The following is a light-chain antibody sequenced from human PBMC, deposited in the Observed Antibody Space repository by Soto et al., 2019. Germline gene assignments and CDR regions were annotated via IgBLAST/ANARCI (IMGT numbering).Light chain of an antibody. Sequence: DIQMTQSPSTLSVSVGDRVTVTCRASQTISSWLAWYQQKPGIAPKLLIYDASSLESGVPSRFSGSGSGTEFTLTISSLKPDDFATYYCQEYQSYSRRFGQGTKVDNK. V-gene: IGKV1-5*01. J-gene: IGKJ1*01. CDR2: DAS. CDR3: QEYQSYSRR. CDR1: QTISSW.